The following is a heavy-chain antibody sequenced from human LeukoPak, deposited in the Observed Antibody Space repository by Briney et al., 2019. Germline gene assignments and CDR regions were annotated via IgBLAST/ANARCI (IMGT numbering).Heavy chain of an antibody. Sequence: ASVTVSFKASGYTFTSYDINWVRQAPGQGLEWMGWMNPNSGNTGYAQKFQGRVTMTRNTSISTAYMELSSLRSEDTAVYYCARDVGYCSSPSCSGQFDWGQGTLVTVSS. J-gene: IGHJ4*02. CDR2: MNPNSGNT. D-gene: IGHD2-2*01. CDR3: ARDVGYCSSPSCSGQFD. CDR1: GYTFTSYD. V-gene: IGHV1-8*01.